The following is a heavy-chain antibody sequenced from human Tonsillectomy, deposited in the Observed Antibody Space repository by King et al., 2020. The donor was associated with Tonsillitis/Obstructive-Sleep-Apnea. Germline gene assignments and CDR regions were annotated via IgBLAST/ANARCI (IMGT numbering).Heavy chain of an antibody. Sequence: VQLPQWGAGLLKPSETLSLTCAVYGGSFSGYYWSWNRQAPGKGLEWIGEINHSGSTNHNPSLKSRVTISVDTSKNQFSLKLSSVTAADTAVYYCARGYIVLEPAANGCYFDLWGRGTLVTVSS. CDR2: INHSGST. CDR1: GGSFSGYY. D-gene: IGHD2-2*01. CDR3: ARGYIVLEPAANGCYFDL. V-gene: IGHV4-34*01. J-gene: IGHJ2*01.